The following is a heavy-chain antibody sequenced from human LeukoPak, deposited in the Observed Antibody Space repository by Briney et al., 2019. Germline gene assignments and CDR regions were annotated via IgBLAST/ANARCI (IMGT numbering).Heavy chain of an antibody. J-gene: IGHJ6*02. D-gene: IGHD5-24*01. V-gene: IGHV3-30-3*01. Sequence: GGSLRLSCAASGFTFSSYAMHWVRQAPGKGLEWVAVISYDGSNKYYADSVKGRFTISRDNSKNTLYLQMNTLRADDTAVYFCARDLMATIYYYYGMDVWGRGTTVTVSS. CDR3: ARDLMATIYYYYGMDV. CDR2: ISYDGSNK. CDR1: GFTFSSYA.